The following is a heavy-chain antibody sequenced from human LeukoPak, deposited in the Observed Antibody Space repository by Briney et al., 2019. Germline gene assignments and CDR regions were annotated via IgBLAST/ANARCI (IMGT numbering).Heavy chain of an antibody. CDR3: AFSSGNALDY. Sequence: GASVKVSCTASGGTFSSYAISWVRQAPGQGLEWMGGIIPIFGTANYAQKFQGRVTITADESTSTAYMELSSLRSEDTAVYYCAFSSGNALDYWGQGTLVTVSS. J-gene: IGHJ4*02. D-gene: IGHD3-22*01. V-gene: IGHV1-69*13. CDR1: GGTFSSYA. CDR2: IIPIFGTA.